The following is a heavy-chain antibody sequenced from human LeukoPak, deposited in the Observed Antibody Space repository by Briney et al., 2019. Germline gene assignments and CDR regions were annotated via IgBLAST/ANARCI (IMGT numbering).Heavy chain of an antibody. J-gene: IGHJ3*02. CDR3: ARDEGFGELSAFDI. V-gene: IGHV1-18*01. CDR2: ISAYNGNT. CDR1: GYTFTSYG. Sequence: ASVKVSCKASGYTFTSYGISWVRQAPGQGLEWMGWISAYNGNTNYAQKLQGRATMTTDTSTSTAYMELRSLRSDDTAVYYCARDEGFGELSAFDIWGQGTMVTVSS. D-gene: IGHD3-10*01.